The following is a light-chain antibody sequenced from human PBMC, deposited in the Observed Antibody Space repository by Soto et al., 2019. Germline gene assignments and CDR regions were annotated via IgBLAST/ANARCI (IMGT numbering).Light chain of an antibody. Sequence: EVMLIQSPGTLSMSPGERATLSCRASETVATNLAWYQQKPGQAPRLLISGASTRAAGISDRFRGGGSGTEFTLTITSLRSEDSGTYYCQQYFEWPPMTFGQGTKVDIK. J-gene: IGKJ1*01. V-gene: IGKV3-15*01. CDR1: ETVATN. CDR2: GAS. CDR3: QQYFEWPPMT.